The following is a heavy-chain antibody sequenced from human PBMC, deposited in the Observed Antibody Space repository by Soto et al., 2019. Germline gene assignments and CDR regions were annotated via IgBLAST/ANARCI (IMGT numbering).Heavy chain of an antibody. CDR3: ARDLGVGAASDD. CDR2: INAGNGNT. Sequence: QVQLVQSGAEVKKPGASVKVSCKASGYTFTSYAMHWVRQAPGQRLEWMGWINAGNGNTKYSQKFQGRGTITRDTSGGAGDRGLGRLRAEDAAVEDCARDLGVGAASDDWGQGALVTVSA. V-gene: IGHV1-3*01. J-gene: IGHJ4*02. D-gene: IGHD1-26*01. CDR1: GYTFTSYA.